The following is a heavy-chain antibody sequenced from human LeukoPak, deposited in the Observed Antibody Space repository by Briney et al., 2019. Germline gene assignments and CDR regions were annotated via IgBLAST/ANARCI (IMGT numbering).Heavy chain of an antibody. V-gene: IGHV1-2*02. D-gene: IGHD6-19*01. CDR3: ARDKSAVADPFDY. CDR2: INPNSGGT. J-gene: IGHJ4*02. Sequence: ASVKVSCKASGYTFTGYYMHWVRQTPGQGLEWMGWINPNSGGTNYAQKFQGRVTMTRDTSISTAYMELSRLRSDDTAVYYCARDKSAVADPFDYWGQGTLVTVSS. CDR1: GYTFTGYY.